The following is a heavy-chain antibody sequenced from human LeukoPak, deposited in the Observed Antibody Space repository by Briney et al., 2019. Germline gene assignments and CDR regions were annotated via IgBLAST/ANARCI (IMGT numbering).Heavy chain of an antibody. CDR2: IYYNGDT. V-gene: IGHV4-39*07. D-gene: IGHD4-11*01. CDR3: SREGYSCPNWFDT. Sequence: SETLSLTCSVSGASISSSRSYWGWIRQTPGKGLERVGSIYYNGDTYYNPSFKSRVSMSVDTAKNQISLILTSVTAADTAVYYCSREGYSCPNWFDTWGQGTLVTVSS. J-gene: IGHJ5*02. CDR1: GASISSSRSY.